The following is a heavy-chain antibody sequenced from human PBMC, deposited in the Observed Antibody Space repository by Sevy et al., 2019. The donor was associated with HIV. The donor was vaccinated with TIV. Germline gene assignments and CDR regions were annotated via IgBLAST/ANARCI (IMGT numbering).Heavy chain of an antibody. CDR1: TFRVIDNY. CDR3: ASDRYYDASGYYYYYYGLDV. CDR2: IYSGGST. V-gene: IGHV3-66*01. Sequence: GGSLRLSCAASTFRVIDNYMSWVRQAPGKGLEWVSTIYSGGSTFYADSVKGRFTISRDNSKNTLYLQMNSLRAEDTAVYYCASDRYYDASGYYYYYYGLDVWGQGITVTVSS. J-gene: IGHJ6*02. D-gene: IGHD3-22*01.